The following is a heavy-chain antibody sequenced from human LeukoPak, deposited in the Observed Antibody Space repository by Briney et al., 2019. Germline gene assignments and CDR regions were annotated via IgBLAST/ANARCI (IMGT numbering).Heavy chain of an antibody. J-gene: IGHJ4*02. CDR3: ARDRTGALGY. V-gene: IGHV4-61*08. CDR1: GGSISSGDYY. Sequence: SETLSLTCTVSGGSISSGDYYWSWIRQPPGKGLEWIGYIYYSGSTNYNPSLKSRVTISVDTSKNQFSLKLSSVTAADTAVYYCARDRTGALGYWGQGTLVTVSS. CDR2: IYYSGST. D-gene: IGHD3/OR15-3a*01.